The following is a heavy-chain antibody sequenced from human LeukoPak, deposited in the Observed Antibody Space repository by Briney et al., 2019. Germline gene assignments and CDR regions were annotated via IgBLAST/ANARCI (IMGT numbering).Heavy chain of an antibody. Sequence: ASVKVSCKASGYTFTSYDINWVRQATGQGLEWMGWMNPNSGNTGYAQKFQGRVTMTRNTSISTAYMELSSLRSEDTAVYYCARETYYDFWSGYLGAFDIWGQGTMVTVSS. CDR2: MNPNSGNT. J-gene: IGHJ3*02. CDR1: GYTFTSYD. V-gene: IGHV1-8*01. CDR3: ARETYYDFWSGYLGAFDI. D-gene: IGHD3-3*01.